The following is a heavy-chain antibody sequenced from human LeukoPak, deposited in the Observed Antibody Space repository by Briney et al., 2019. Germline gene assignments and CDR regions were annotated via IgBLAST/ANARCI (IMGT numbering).Heavy chain of an antibody. Sequence: SETLSLTCAVSGGSISSGGYYWSWIRQHPGKGLEWIGYIYYSGSTYYNPSLKSRVTISVDTSKNQFSLKLSSVTAADTAVYYCARVGSVAGTLFDIWGQGTMVTVSS. J-gene: IGHJ3*02. CDR2: IYYSGST. CDR3: ARVGSVAGTLFDI. D-gene: IGHD6-19*01. V-gene: IGHV4-31*11. CDR1: GGSISSGGYY.